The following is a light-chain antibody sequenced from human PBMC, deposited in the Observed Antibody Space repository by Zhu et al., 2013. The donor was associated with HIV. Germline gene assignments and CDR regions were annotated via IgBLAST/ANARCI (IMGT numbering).Light chain of an antibody. CDR1: SDTLASNF. V-gene: IGLV6-57*01. J-gene: IGLJ2*01. Sequence: NFMLTQPHSVSGSPGKTVIISCTRSSDTLASNFVSWYQQRPGSSPTTVISEDDQRPSGVPSIGSLAPSTPPSNSAILTISGLQTEDEADYYCQSHDSTKVIIGGGTEADRP. CDR2: EDD. CDR3: QSHDSTKVI.